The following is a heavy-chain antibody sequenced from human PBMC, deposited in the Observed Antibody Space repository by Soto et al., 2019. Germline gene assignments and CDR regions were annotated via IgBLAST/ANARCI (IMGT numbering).Heavy chain of an antibody. Sequence: EVQLLESGGGLVQPGGSLRLSCAASGFSFSGSAFSWVRQAPGKGPEWVSAISASGGNTYYADSVKGRFTIFRDNSKNTLFLQMNVLRAEDTAVYYCARGRDGYYPLGAYWGQGTSVTVSS. CDR3: ARGRDGYYPLGAY. CDR1: GFSFSGSA. J-gene: IGHJ4*02. D-gene: IGHD1-26*01. CDR2: ISASGGNT. V-gene: IGHV3-23*01.